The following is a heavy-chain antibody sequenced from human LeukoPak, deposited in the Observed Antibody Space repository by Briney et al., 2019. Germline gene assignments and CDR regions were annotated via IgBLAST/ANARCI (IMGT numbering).Heavy chain of an antibody. CDR3: ARAYCSSITCFE. Sequence: GGSLRLSCAASGFIVSRYSMTWVCQAPGKGLEWVSSISTSYSGIYYADSVKGRFTISRDNAKNSLYLQMDSLRADDTAVYYCARAYCSSITCFEWGQGTLVTVSS. J-gene: IGHJ4*02. D-gene: IGHD2-2*01. CDR1: GFIVSRYS. CDR2: ISTSYSGI. V-gene: IGHV3-48*01.